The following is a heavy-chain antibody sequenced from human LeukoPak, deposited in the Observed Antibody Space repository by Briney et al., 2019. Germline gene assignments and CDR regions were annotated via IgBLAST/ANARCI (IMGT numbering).Heavy chain of an antibody. J-gene: IGHJ6*02. Sequence: ASVKVSCKASGYTFTSYYMHWVRQAPGQGLEWMGMINPTGGSTSYAQKFQGRVTMTRDTSTSTVYMELSSLRSEDTAVYYCTRSQYYGMDVRGQGTTVTVSS. CDR1: GYTFTSYY. V-gene: IGHV1-46*01. CDR2: INPTGGST. CDR3: TRSQYYGMDV.